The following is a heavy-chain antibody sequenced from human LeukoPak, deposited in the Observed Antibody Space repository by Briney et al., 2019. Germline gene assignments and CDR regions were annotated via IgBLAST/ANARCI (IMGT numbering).Heavy chain of an antibody. D-gene: IGHD1-26*01. V-gene: IGHV5-51*01. Sequence: GESLKISCKTSGYKFTTYWIGWVRQMPGKGLQWMEIIFPGDSHTVYSPSFQGQVTISADNSITPAYLQWSSLKASDTAMYYCARLLKPMEDLDYWGRGTLVTVSS. CDR2: IFPGDSHT. J-gene: IGHJ4*02. CDR3: ARLLKPMEDLDY. CDR1: GYKFTTYW.